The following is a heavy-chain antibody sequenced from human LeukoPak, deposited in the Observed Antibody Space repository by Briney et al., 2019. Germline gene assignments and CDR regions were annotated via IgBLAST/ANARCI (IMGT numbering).Heavy chain of an antibody. J-gene: IGHJ4*02. D-gene: IGHD3-10*01. CDR1: GDSISSYY. CDR3: ARNHFVTGTYFDS. V-gene: IGHV4-4*07. Sequence: SETLSLTCTVSGDSISSYYRNWIRQPAGKGLEWIGRIYASGYTEYNPSLQTRVTMSVDTSKNEFSLKVDTVTAADTAVYFCARNHFVTGTYFDSWGQGILVTVSS. CDR2: IYASGYT.